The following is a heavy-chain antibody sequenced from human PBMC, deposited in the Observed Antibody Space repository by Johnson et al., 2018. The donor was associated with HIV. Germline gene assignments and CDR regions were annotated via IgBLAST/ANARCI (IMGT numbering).Heavy chain of an antibody. V-gene: IGHV3-30-3*01. CDR1: GFSFSRYA. CDR2: ISYDGNNK. D-gene: IGHD1-7*01. J-gene: IGHJ3*02. Sequence: MQLVESGGGVVQPGRSLRLSCEASGFSFSRYAMHWVRHAPGKGLEWVAVISYDGNNKYYADSVKGPFTISRDNSKNTLYLQMNSLRAKDTAVYYCARDWELGAFDIWGQGTMVTVSS. CDR3: ARDWELGAFDI.